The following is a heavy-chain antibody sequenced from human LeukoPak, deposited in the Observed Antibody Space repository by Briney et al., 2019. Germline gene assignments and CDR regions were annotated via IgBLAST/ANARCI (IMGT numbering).Heavy chain of an antibody. J-gene: IGHJ4*02. CDR2: IYYSGST. CDR3: ASLWRGYFDY. Sequence: SETLSLTCTVSGGSISSYYWSWIRQPPGKGLEWIGYIYYSGSTNYNPSLKSRVTISVDTSKNRFSLKLSSATAADTAVYYCASLWRGYFDYWGQGTLVTVSS. D-gene: IGHD2/OR15-2a*01. V-gene: IGHV4-59*01. CDR1: GGSISSYY.